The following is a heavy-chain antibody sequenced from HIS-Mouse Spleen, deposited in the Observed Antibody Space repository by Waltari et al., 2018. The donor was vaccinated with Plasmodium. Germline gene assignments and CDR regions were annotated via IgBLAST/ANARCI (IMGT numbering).Heavy chain of an antibody. V-gene: IGHV4-34*01. CDR2: INHSGST. D-gene: IGHD3-10*01. CDR3: ARGLRGHYWYFDL. CDR1: GGSFSGYY. Sequence: QVQLQQWGAGLLKPSETLPLTCAVYGGSFSGYYWSWIRQPPGKGLEWIGEINHSGSTNYNPSLKSRVTISVDTSKNQFSLKLSSVTAADTAVYYCARGLRGHYWYFDLWGRGTLVTVSS. J-gene: IGHJ2*01.